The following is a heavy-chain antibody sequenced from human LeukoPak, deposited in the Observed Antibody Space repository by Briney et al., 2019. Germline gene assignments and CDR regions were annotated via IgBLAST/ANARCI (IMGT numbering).Heavy chain of an antibody. CDR1: GRSVGSSSYY. J-gene: IGHJ5*02. V-gene: IGHV4-61*01. CDR3: ARTWIQLWLGIDP. D-gene: IGHD5-18*01. Sequence: SETLSLTRTVSGRSVGSSSYYWSWLRQPPGKGLEWIGYIYYSGSTNYNPALRSRVTISVDTSKDQFSLKLSSVTAADTAVYYCARTWIQLWLGIDPWGQGTLVTVSS. CDR2: IYYSGST.